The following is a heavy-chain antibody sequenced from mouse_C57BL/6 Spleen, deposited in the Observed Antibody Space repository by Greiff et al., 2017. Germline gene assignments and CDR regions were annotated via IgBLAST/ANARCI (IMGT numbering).Heavy chain of an antibody. J-gene: IGHJ4*01. V-gene: IGHV1-26*01. CDR1: GYTFTDYY. CDR2: INPNNGGT. D-gene: IGHD1-1*01. CDR3: ARATEAMDY. Sequence: VQLQQSGPELVKPGASVKISCKASGYTFTDYYMNWVKQSPGKSLEWIGDINPNNGGTSYNQKFKGKATLTVDKSSSTAYMELRSLTSEDSAVYYCARATEAMDYWGQGTSVTVSS.